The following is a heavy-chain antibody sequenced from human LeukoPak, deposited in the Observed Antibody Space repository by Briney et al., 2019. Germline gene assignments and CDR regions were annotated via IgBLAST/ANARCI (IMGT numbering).Heavy chain of an antibody. CDR1: GFTFSSYW. D-gene: IGHD2-15*01. J-gene: IGHJ6*02. V-gene: IGHV3-74*01. Sequence: GGSLRLSCAASGFTFSSYWMLWVRQAPGKGLVWVSRINSDGSSTSYADSVKGRFTISRDNSKNTLYLQMNSLRAEDTAVYYCARDSWGYYGMDVWGQGTTVTVSS. CDR2: INSDGSST. CDR3: ARDSWGYYGMDV.